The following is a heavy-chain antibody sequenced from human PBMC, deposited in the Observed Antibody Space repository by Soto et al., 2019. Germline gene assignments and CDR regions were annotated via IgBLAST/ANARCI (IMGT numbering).Heavy chain of an antibody. CDR3: AKDPYDYGDYNFDY. V-gene: IGHV3-23*01. Sequence: LRLSCAASGFTFSSYAMSWVRQAPGKGLEWVSAISGSGGSTYYADSVKGRFTISRDNSKNTLYLQMNSLRAEDTAVYYCAKDPYDYGDYNFDYWGQGTLVTVSS. D-gene: IGHD4-17*01. CDR2: ISGSGGST. J-gene: IGHJ4*02. CDR1: GFTFSSYA.